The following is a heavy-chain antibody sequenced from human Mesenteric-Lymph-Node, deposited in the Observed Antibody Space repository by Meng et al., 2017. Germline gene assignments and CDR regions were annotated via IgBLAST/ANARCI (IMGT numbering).Heavy chain of an antibody. CDR1: GFTFSSYS. V-gene: IGHV3-21*01. Sequence: GGSLRLSCAASGFTFSSYSMNWVRQAPGKGLEWVSSISSSSSYIYYADSVKGRFTISRDNAKNSLYLQMNSLRAEDTAVYYCARDAQPTYYYDSSGAFDIWGQGTMVTVSS. J-gene: IGHJ3*02. CDR2: ISSSSSYI. D-gene: IGHD3-22*01. CDR3: ARDAQPTYYYDSSGAFDI.